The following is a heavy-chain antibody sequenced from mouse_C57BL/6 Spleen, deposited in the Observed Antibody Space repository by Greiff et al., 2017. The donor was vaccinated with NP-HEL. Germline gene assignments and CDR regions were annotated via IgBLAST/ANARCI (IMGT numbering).Heavy chain of an antibody. J-gene: IGHJ3*01. Sequence: VQLKESGGGLVKPGGSLKLSCAASGFTFSSYAMSWVRQTPEKRLEWVATISDGGSYTYYPDNVKGRFTISRDNAKNNLYLQMSHLKSEDTAMYYCATGLFAYWGQGTLVTVSA. V-gene: IGHV5-4*01. CDR1: GFTFSSYA. CDR3: ATGLFAY. CDR2: ISDGGSYT.